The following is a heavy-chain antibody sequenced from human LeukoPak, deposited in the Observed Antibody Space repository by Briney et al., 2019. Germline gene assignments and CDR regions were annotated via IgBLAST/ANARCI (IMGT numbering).Heavy chain of an antibody. CDR3: AKDQRGDILTGSPFDY. Sequence: GGSLRLSCVASGFTFSRYGMHWVRQAPGRGLEWVALISYDGNNNYYADSVKGRFTISRDNSKNTLYLQMNSLRAEDTAVYFFAKDQRGDILTGSPFDYWGQGTLVTVSS. CDR1: GFTFSRYG. D-gene: IGHD3-9*01. J-gene: IGHJ4*02. V-gene: IGHV3-30*18. CDR2: ISYDGNNN.